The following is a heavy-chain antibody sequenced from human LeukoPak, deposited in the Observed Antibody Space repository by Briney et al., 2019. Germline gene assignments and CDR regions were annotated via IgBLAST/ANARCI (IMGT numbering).Heavy chain of an antibody. CDR1: GYTFTSYG. V-gene: IGHV1-18*01. Sequence: ASVKVSCKASGYTFTSYGISWVRQAPGQGLEWMGWTSAYNGNTNYAQKLQGRVTMTTDTSTSTAYMELRSLRSDDTAVYYCARAVYSSSWYLRHWFDPWGQGTLVTVSS. J-gene: IGHJ5*02. CDR3: ARAVYSSSWYLRHWFDP. D-gene: IGHD6-13*01. CDR2: TSAYNGNT.